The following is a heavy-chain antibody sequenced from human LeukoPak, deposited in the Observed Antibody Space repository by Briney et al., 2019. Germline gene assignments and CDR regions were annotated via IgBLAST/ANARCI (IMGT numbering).Heavy chain of an antibody. CDR1: GFTFSSYS. D-gene: IGHD2-2*01. J-gene: IGHJ6*04. Sequence: GGSLSLSCAASGFTFSSYSMNWVRQAPGKALEGGSSISSSSSYIYYADSVKGRFTISRDNAKNSLYLQMNSLRAEDTAVYYCARDGERDIVVVPAAMGRGYYYGMDVWGKGTTVTVSS. V-gene: IGHV3-21*01. CDR3: ARDGERDIVVVPAAMGRGYYYGMDV. CDR2: ISSSSSYI.